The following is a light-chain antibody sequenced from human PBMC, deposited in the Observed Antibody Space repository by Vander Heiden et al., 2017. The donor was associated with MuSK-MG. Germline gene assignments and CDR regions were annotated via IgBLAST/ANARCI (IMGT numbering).Light chain of an antibody. Sequence: EIVLTQSPGTLSLSPGERATLSCRASQSISSYLAWYQQKPGQAPRLLIYGASNRATGIPARFSGSGSGTDFTLTISSREPEDFAIYYCQQRSNWTRITFGQGTRLVIK. CDR2: GAS. CDR1: QSISSY. CDR3: QQRSNWTRIT. J-gene: IGKJ5*01. V-gene: IGKV3-11*01.